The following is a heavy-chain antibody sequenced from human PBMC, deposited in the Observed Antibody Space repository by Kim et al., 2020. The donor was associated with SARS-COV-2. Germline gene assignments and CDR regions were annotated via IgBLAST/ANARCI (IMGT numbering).Heavy chain of an antibody. CDR2: ISGSGSST. D-gene: IGHD1-26*01. J-gene: IGHJ5*02. CDR1: GFTFSNYA. CDR3: ARDRTGATAGRGGWSDP. V-gene: IGHV3-23*01. Sequence: WGSLRLSCAASGFTFSNYAMSWVRQAPGKGLEWVSSISGSGSSTFYADSVKGRFTISRDNSKDTLYVQMNSLRVDDTALYYCARDRTGATAGRGGWSDPWGQGTQVTVSS.